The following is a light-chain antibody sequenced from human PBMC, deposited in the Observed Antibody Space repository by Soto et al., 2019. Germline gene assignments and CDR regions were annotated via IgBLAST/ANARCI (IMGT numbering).Light chain of an antibody. J-gene: IGLJ1*01. CDR3: RSYTDRNNLV. Sequence: QYALTQSPSASGSPGQSVTISCTGTSSYIGGYNSVSWYQQHPGKAPKVMIYDVSKRPSGVPDRFSGSKSGNTASLTVSALQAEDEADYYCRSYTDRNNLVFGTGTKVTVL. CDR1: SSYIGGYNS. V-gene: IGLV2-8*01. CDR2: DVS.